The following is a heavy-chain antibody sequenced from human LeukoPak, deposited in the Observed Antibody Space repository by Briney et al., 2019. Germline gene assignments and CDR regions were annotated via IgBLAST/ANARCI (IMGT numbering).Heavy chain of an antibody. CDR2: ISSSSSKI. CDR3: ARDYGDLDY. J-gene: IGHJ4*02. D-gene: IGHD2-21*02. V-gene: IGHV3-21*01. CDR1: GFTFSSYT. Sequence: GGSLRLSCAASGFTFSSYTMNWVRQAPGKGLEWVSSISSSSSKIYYADSVKGRFTISRDNAKNSLYLQMNSLRAEDTAVYFCARDYGDLDYWGQGTLVTVSS.